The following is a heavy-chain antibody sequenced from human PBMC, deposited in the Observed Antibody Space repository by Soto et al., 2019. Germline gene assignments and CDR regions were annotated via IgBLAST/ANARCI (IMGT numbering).Heavy chain of an antibody. D-gene: IGHD3-10*01. CDR3: ARAGVVRGVMRAFDI. V-gene: IGHV4-61*01. CDR2: IYYSGST. J-gene: IGHJ3*02. Sequence: SETLSLTCTVSGGSVSSGSYYRSWIRQPPGKGLEWIGYIYYSGSTNYNPSLKSRVTLSVDTSKNQFSLKLSFVTAADTAVYYCARAGVVRGVMRAFDIWGQGTMVTVSS. CDR1: GGSVSSGSYY.